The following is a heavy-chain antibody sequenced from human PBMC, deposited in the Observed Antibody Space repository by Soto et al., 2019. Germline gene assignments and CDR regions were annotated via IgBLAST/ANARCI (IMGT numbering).Heavy chain of an antibody. V-gene: IGHV1-18*01. CDR2: FSSYNGDA. J-gene: IGHJ4*02. CDR1: GYTFSNYG. CDR3: AREDSGGLDY. Sequence: QVQLVQSGVEVKKPGASVKVSCKASGYTFSNYGISWVRQAPGQGLEWMGWFSSYNGDARYAQNLKGRVTMTTDTSTSTAYMELWSLRSDDTAVYYCAREDSGGLDYWGQGTLVTVSS. D-gene: IGHD1-26*01.